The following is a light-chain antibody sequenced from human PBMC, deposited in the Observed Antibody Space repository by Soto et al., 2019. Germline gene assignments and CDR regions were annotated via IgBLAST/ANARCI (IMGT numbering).Light chain of an antibody. Sequence: QSALTQPRSVSGSPGQSVTISCTGTSSDVGRYNYVSWYQHHPGKAPKLMIYNVNNRPSGVPDRFSGSKSGNTASLTISGLQAEDEADYSCCSYAGSYTLVFGGGTKVTVL. V-gene: IGLV2-11*01. CDR1: SSDVGRYNY. CDR2: NVN. CDR3: CSYAGSYTLV. J-gene: IGLJ3*02.